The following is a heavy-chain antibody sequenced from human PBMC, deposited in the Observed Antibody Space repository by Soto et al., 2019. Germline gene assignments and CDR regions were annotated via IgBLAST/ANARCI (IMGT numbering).Heavy chain of an antibody. J-gene: IGHJ5*02. D-gene: IGHD3-16*02. CDR1: GGSISSYY. Sequence: SETLSLTCTVSGGSISSYYWSWILQPPGKGLEWIGYIYYSGSTNYNPSLKSRVTISVDTSKNQFSLKLSSVTAADTAVYYCARHPEKYYDYIWGSYRPRDWFDPWGQGNLVTVSS. V-gene: IGHV4-59*08. CDR2: IYYSGST. CDR3: ARHPEKYYDYIWGSYRPRDWFDP.